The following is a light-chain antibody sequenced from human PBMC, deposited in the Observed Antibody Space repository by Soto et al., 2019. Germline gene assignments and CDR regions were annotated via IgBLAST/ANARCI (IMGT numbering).Light chain of an antibody. CDR1: SSDVGGHNY. CDR2: DVT. CDR3: SSYTSITTFYV. Sequence: QSALTQPASVSGTPGQSITIPCTGTSSDVGGHNYVSWYQHHPGKAPILMIYDVTNRPSGVSDRFSGSKSGNTASLTISGLQAEDEADYYCSSYTSITTFYVFGTGTKLTVL. V-gene: IGLV2-14*03. J-gene: IGLJ1*01.